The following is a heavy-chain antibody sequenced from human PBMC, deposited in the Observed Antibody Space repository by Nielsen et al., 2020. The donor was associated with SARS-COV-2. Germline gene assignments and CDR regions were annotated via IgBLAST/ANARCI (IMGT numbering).Heavy chain of an antibody. CDR3: ARDGPISVVDS. V-gene: IGHV3-33*01. J-gene: IGHJ4*02. CDR1: GFTFSSYG. CDR2: IWYDGSNK. Sequence: GESLKTSCAASGFTFSSYGMHWVRQAPGKGLEWVAVIWYDGSNKYYADSVKGRFTISRDNAKNSLYLQMNSLRAEDTAVYYCARDGPISVVDSWGRGTLVTVSS. D-gene: IGHD6-19*01.